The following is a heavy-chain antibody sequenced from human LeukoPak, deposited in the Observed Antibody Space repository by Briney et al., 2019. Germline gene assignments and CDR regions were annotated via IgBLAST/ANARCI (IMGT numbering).Heavy chain of an antibody. D-gene: IGHD1-7*01. J-gene: IGHJ4*02. Sequence: PGGSLRLSCAASGFTFGTYAMSWVRQAPGKGLEWVSTIGVSVGNTYYADSVKGRFTISRDNSKNTLYLQMNSLRAEDTAVYYCAKRGKSLTGTKLYYFDQWGQGTLVTVSP. CDR1: GFTFGTYA. V-gene: IGHV3-23*01. CDR3: AKRGKSLTGTKLYYFDQ. CDR2: IGVSVGNT.